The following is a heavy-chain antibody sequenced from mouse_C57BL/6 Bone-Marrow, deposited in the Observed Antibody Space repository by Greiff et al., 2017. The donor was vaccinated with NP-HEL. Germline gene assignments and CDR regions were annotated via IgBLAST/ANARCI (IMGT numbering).Heavy chain of an antibody. J-gene: IGHJ4*01. CDR1: GFTFSSYA. Sequence: EVMLVESGEGLVKPGGSLKLSCAASGFTFSSYAMSWVRQTPEKRLEWVAYISSGGDYIYYADTVKGRFTISRDNARNTLYLQMSSLKSEDTAMYYCTRDPPVLGAMDYWGQGTSVTVSS. CDR2: ISSGGDYI. CDR3: TRDPPVLGAMDY. V-gene: IGHV5-9-1*02.